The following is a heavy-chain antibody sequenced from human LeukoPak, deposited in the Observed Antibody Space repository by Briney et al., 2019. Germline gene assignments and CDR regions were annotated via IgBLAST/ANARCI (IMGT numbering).Heavy chain of an antibody. CDR2: ISSSSSYI. D-gene: IGHD5-12*01. V-gene: IGHV3-21*01. CDR3: AREEATLYYFDY. Sequence: GGSLRLSCAASGFTFSSYAMNWVRQAPGKGLEWVSSISSSSSYIYYADSVKGRFTISRDNAKNSLYLQMNSLGAEDTAVYYCAREEATLYYFDYWGQGTLVTVSS. J-gene: IGHJ4*02. CDR1: GFTFSSYA.